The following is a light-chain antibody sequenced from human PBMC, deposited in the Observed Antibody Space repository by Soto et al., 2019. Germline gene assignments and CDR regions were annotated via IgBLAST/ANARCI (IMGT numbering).Light chain of an antibody. V-gene: IGLV4-69*01. CDR3: QTWDTGIVV. CDR2: VKSDGSH. J-gene: IGLJ2*01. Sequence: VLTQSPSASASLGASVKLTCTLSSGHGNYVIAWHQQQPEKGPRYLMKVKSDGSHNKGDEIPDRFSGSSSGAERYLAISSLQSEDEADYYCQTWDTGIVVFGGGTKLTVL. CDR1: SGHGNYV.